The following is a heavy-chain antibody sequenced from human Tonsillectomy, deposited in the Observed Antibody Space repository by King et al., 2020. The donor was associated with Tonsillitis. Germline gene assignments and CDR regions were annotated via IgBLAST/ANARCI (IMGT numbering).Heavy chain of an antibody. Sequence: KQLVQSGPEVKKPGISVKVSCKASEFTFTSSAVQWVRQARGQRLEWIGWIVVGSGNTYYAQKFQDRVTITRDKSTSTAYMELSSLRSEDTAVYYCAAVYDYVWGSYRYFDLWGRGTLVTVSS. D-gene: IGHD3-16*02. V-gene: IGHV1-58*01. CDR3: AAVYDYVWGSYRYFDL. CDR1: EFTFTSSA. CDR2: IVVGSGNT. J-gene: IGHJ2*01.